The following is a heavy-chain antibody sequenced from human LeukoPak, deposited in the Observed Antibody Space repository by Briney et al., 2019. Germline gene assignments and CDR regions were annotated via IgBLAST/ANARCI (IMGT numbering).Heavy chain of an antibody. J-gene: IGHJ4*02. CDR3: AKEGQQLELDY. D-gene: IGHD6-13*01. CDR2: INTDGSTT. CDR1: GFTFSSYW. Sequence: GGSLRLSCTVSGFTFSSYWMHWVRQAPGMGLVWVSRINTDGSTTSYADSVRGRFTISRDNSKNTLYLQMNSLRAEDTAVYYCAKEGQQLELDYWGQGTLVTVSS. V-gene: IGHV3-74*01.